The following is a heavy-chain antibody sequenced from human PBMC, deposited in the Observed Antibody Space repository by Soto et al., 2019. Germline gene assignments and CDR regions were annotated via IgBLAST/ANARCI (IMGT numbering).Heavy chain of an antibody. V-gene: IGHV5-10-1*01. Sequence: PGESLKISCKGSGYSFTSYWISWVRQMPGKGLEWMGRIDPSDSYTNYSPSFQGHVTISADKSISTAYLQWSSLKASDTAMYYCASKREDIITGTTGECDYWGQGTLVTVSS. J-gene: IGHJ4*02. CDR2: IDPSDSYT. CDR1: GYSFTSYW. D-gene: IGHD1-20*01. CDR3: ASKREDIITGTTGECDY.